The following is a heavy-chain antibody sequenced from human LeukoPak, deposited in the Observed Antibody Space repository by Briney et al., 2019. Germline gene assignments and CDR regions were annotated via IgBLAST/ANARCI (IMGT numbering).Heavy chain of an antibody. Sequence: PGGSLRLSCAASGFTFSSYAMRWVRQAPGKGLEWVAVISYDGSNKYYADSVKGRFTISRDNSKNTLYLQMNSLRAEDTAVYYCARDWRPLYMFPDYYGSGSYGLVLGYWGQGTLVTVSS. V-gene: IGHV3-30*04. J-gene: IGHJ4*02. CDR2: ISYDGSNK. D-gene: IGHD3-10*01. CDR3: ARDWRPLYMFPDYYGSGSYGLVLGY. CDR1: GFTFSSYA.